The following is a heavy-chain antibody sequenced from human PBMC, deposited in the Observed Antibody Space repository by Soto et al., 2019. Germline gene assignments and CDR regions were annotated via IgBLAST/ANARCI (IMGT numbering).Heavy chain of an antibody. CDR2: IYPGDSDI. CDR3: ARHQQFHYYYYGMDV. J-gene: IGHJ6*02. Sequence: GESLKISCKASGYSFTTYYIAWLRQMPGKGLEWIGIIYPGDSDITYNPSFQGQVTISAERSTSTAYLQWDSLKASDTAMYYCARHQQFHYYYYGMDVWGQGTTVTGSS. CDR1: GYSFTTYY. V-gene: IGHV5-51*01.